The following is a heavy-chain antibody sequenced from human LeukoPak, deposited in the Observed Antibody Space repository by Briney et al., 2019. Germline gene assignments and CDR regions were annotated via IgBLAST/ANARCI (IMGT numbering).Heavy chain of an antibody. CDR2: IYCGGST. J-gene: IGHJ4*02. V-gene: IGHV3-53*01. CDR3: AREGSHYYDSSGYLINPFDW. CDR1: GFTVSSHY. D-gene: IGHD3-22*01. Sequence: GGSLRLSCAASGFTVSSHYMSWVRQAPGKGLEWVSVIYCGGSTYYADSVKGRFTISRDNSKNTLYLQMNSLRAEDTAVYYCAREGSHYYDSSGYLINPFDWWGQGTLVTVSS.